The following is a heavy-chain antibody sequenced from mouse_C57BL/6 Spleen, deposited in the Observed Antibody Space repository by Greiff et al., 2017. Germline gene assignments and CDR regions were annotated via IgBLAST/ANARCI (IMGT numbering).Heavy chain of an antibody. J-gene: IGHJ4*01. V-gene: IGHV1-81*01. CDR1: GYIFTSYG. CDR3: ASQMVTTSMDY. CDR2: IYPRSGNT. Sequence: VQLVESGAELARPGASVKLSCKASGYIFTSYGISWVKQRTGQGLEWIGEIYPRSGNTYYNEKFKGKATLTADKSSSTAYMELRSLTSEDSAVYFCASQMVTTSMDYWGQGTSVTVSS. D-gene: IGHD2-2*01.